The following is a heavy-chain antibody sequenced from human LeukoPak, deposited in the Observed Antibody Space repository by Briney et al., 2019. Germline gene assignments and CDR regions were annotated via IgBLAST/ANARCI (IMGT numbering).Heavy chain of an antibody. CDR3: ARDPHTPNTGLPATPSRLAY. CDR1: GFTFSSYA. Sequence: PGGSLRLSCAASGFTFSSYAMHWVRQAPGKGLEWVAVISYDGSNKYYADSVNGRFTISRDNAKNSLYLQMNSLSAEDKAVYYCARDPHTPNTGLPATPSRLAYWGQGTLVTVSS. D-gene: IGHD2-2*01. J-gene: IGHJ4*02. V-gene: IGHV3-30-3*01. CDR2: ISYDGSNK.